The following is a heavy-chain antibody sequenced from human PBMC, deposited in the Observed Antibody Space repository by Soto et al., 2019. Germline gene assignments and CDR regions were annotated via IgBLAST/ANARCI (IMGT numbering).Heavy chain of an antibody. J-gene: IGHJ3*02. Sequence: SVKVSCKASGGTFSSYAISWVRQAPGQGLEWMGGIIPIFGTANYAQKFQGRVTITADESTSTAYMELSSLRSEDTAVYYCARDSRVVPAATDAFDIWGQGTMVTVSS. CDR2: IIPIFGTA. D-gene: IGHD2-2*01. V-gene: IGHV1-69*13. CDR3: ARDSRVVPAATDAFDI. CDR1: GGTFSSYA.